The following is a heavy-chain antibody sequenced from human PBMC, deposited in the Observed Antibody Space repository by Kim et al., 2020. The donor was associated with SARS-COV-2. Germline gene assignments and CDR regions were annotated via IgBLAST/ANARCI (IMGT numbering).Heavy chain of an antibody. CDR1: GFTFSGYA. V-gene: IGHV3-73*01. J-gene: IGHJ3*02. CDR3: TSVHGTTSAFCDAFD. D-gene: IGHD1-1*01. Sequence: GGSLRLSCAASGFTFSGYALHWVRQASGKGLEWVGRIRSKANRYATAYTASVKGRFTSSRDDSTRTAYLQMNSLKTEDPAVYYCTSVHGTTSAFCDAFD. CDR2: IRSKANRYAT.